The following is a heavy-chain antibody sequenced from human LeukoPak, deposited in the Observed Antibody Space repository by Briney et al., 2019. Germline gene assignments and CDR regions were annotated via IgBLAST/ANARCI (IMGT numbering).Heavy chain of an antibody. Sequence: SETLSLACAVYGGSFSGYYWSWIRQPPGKWLEWIGEINHSGSTNYNPSLKSRVTISVDTSKNQFSLKLSSVTAADTAVYYCARRVTMTEIDYWGQGTLVTVSS. CDR1: GGSFSGYY. D-gene: IGHD3-22*01. J-gene: IGHJ4*02. V-gene: IGHV4-34*01. CDR2: INHSGST. CDR3: ARRVTMTEIDY.